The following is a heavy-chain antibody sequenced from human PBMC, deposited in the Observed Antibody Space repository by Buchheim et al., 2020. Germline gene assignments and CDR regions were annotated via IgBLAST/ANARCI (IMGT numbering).Heavy chain of an antibody. CDR2: ISYDGSNK. CDR3: ARSCSGGSCYPVGYFDY. D-gene: IGHD2-15*01. V-gene: IGHV3-30-3*01. Sequence: QVQLVESGGGVVQPGRSLRLSCAASGFTFSSYAMHWVRQAPGKGLEWVAVISYDGSNKYYADSVKGRFTISRDNSKKTLYLQMNSLRAEDTAVYYCARSCSGGSCYPVGYFDYWGQGTL. J-gene: IGHJ4*02. CDR1: GFTFSSYA.